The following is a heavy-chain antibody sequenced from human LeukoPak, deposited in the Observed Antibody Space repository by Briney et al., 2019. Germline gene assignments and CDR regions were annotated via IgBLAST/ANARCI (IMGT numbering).Heavy chain of an antibody. Sequence: GGSLSLSCAASGFTLCNAPTTGGPHAPRRGLECVARIKSEGSCRTTVYAAPVKGRFTISREESKNTLYLQMNSLRSEDTAVYYCTTVRDIRCFSLDYWGQGTRVTFSA. CDR2: IKSEGSCRTT. J-gene: IGHJ4*02. CDR1: GFTLCNAP. D-gene: IGHD4/OR15-4a*01. V-gene: IGHV3-15*01. CDR3: TTVRDIRCFSLDY.